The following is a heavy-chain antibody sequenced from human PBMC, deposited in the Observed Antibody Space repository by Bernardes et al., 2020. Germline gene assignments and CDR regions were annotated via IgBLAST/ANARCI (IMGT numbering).Heavy chain of an antibody. J-gene: IGHJ6*02. CDR2: IYSGGST. D-gene: IGHD3-10*01. CDR1: GFTVSINY. CDR3: ARGTNDARYGSGSYYNYYYYGMDV. V-gene: IGHV3-53*01. Sequence: GGSLRLSCAASGFTVSINYMSWVRQAPGKGLEWVSVIYSGGSTYYADSVKGRFTISRDNSKNTLYLQMNSQRAEDTAVYYCARGTNDARYGSGSYYNYYYYGMDVWGQGTTVTVSS.